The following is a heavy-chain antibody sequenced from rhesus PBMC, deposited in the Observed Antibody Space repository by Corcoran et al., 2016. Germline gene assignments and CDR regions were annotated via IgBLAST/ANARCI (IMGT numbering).Heavy chain of an antibody. CDR2: FNPLVGIT. CDR3: ARVPHYEDDYGYYFDY. CDR1: GFTFGSYA. V-gene: IGHV1S10*01. J-gene: IGHJ4*01. Sequence: QVQLVQSGAEVKKPGASVKVSCKASGFTFGSYAISWVRQAPGQGLEWKGGFNPLVGITNYAEMVQGKVTITADTSTSTAYMELSSLRAEDTAVYYCARVPHYEDDYGYYFDYWGQGVLVTVSS. D-gene: IGHD3-9*01.